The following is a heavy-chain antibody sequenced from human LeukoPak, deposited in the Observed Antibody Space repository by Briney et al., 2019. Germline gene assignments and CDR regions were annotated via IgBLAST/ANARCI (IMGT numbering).Heavy chain of an antibody. V-gene: IGHV3-30*02. CDR1: GFTFSSYG. D-gene: IGHD3-3*01. Sequence: GGSLRLSCAASGFTFSSYGMHWVRQALGKGLEWVAFIRYDGSNKYYADSVKGRFTISRDNSKNTLYLQMNSLRAEDTAVYYCAPEFGVVIPLLDYWGQGALVTVSS. CDR3: APEFGVVIPLLDY. J-gene: IGHJ4*02. CDR2: IRYDGSNK.